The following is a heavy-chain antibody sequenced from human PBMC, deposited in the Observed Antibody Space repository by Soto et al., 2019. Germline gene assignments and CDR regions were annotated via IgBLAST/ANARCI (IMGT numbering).Heavy chain of an antibody. D-gene: IGHD6-19*01. J-gene: IGHJ4*02. CDR3: ARRAGYSSGWVYFDY. Sequence: QVQLQQWGAGLLKPSETLSLTCAVYGGSFSGYHWSWIRQPPGKGLEWIGEFNHSGSTKYNPSLKSRVMISADSSKNQFSLKLSSVTAAYTAVYYCARRAGYSSGWVYFDYWGQGTLVAVSS. CDR1: GGSFSGYH. CDR2: FNHSGST. V-gene: IGHV4-34*01.